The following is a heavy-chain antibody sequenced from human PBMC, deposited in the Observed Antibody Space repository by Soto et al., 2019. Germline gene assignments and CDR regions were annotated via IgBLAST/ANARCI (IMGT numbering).Heavy chain of an antibody. CDR2: IYYSGST. J-gene: IGHJ6*02. CDR3: ARGDRGVQLWSVYYYYGMDV. D-gene: IGHD5-18*01. Sequence: PSETLSLTCTVSGGSISSSSYYWGWIRQPPGKGLDWIGSIYYSGSTYYNPSLKSRVTISVDTSKNQFSLKLSSVTAADTAVYYCARGDRGVQLWSVYYYYGMDVWGQGTTVTVSS. V-gene: IGHV4-39*01. CDR1: GGSISSSSYY.